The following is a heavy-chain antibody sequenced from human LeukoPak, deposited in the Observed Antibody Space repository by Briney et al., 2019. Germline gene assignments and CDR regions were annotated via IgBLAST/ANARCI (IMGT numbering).Heavy chain of an antibody. Sequence: GWSLRLSCTTSGFNFGDHAMTWVRQAPGKGLEWVGRIKSKTDGGTTDYAAPVKGRFTISRDDSKNTLYLQMNSLKTEDTAVYYCTTASPPIVVVTAIPDAFDIWGQGTMVTVSS. CDR3: TTASPPIVVVTAIPDAFDI. CDR1: GFNFGDHA. J-gene: IGHJ3*02. D-gene: IGHD2-21*02. CDR2: IKSKTDGGTT. V-gene: IGHV3-15*01.